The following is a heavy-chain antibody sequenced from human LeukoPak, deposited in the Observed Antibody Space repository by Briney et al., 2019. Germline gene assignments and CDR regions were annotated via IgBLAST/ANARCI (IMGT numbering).Heavy chain of an antibody. CDR3: AKVRWIAVTTTFDC. CDR1: GFTVSNNY. J-gene: IGHJ5*01. CDR2: IYSDGRT. D-gene: IGHD4-17*01. Sequence: GGSLRLSCVVSGFTVSNNYVSWVRQAPGKGLEWVSLIYSDGRTQYADSVKGRFTISRDNSKSTLYLQMNSLRAEDTAVYYCAKVRWIAVTTTFDCWGQGTLVTVSS. V-gene: IGHV3-53*01.